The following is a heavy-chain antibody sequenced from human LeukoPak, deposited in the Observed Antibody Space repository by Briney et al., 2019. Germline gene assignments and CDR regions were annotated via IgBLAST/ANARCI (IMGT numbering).Heavy chain of an antibody. V-gene: IGHV1-18*01. J-gene: IGHJ4*02. D-gene: IGHD6-13*01. CDR1: GYSFPNYG. CDR2: LSAYNGYT. Sequence: GASVKVSCKASGYSFPNYGLSWVRQAPGQGLEWMGWLSAYNGYTNFAQKLQGRVTMTRDTSTSTVYMELSSLRSEDTAVYYCARDGYSSSWYPGHWGQGTLVTVSS. CDR3: ARDGYSSSWYPGH.